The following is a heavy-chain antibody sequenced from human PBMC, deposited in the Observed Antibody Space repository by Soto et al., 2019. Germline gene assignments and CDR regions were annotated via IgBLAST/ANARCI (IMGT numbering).Heavy chain of an antibody. CDR2: IIPIFGTA. D-gene: IGHD3-22*01. J-gene: IGHJ6*02. CDR3: ATVYYYDSSGYSPSYYYGMDV. CDR1: GGTFSSYA. Sequence: QVQLVQSGAEVKKPGSSVKVSCKASGGTFSSYAISWVRQAPGQGLEWMGGIIPIFGTANYEQKFQGRVTITADESTSTAYMELSSLRSEDTAVYYGATVYYYDSSGYSPSYYYGMDVWGQGTTVTVSS. V-gene: IGHV1-69*01.